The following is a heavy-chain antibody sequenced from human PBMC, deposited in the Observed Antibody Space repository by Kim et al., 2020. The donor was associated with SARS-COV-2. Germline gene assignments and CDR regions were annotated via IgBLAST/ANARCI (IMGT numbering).Heavy chain of an antibody. Sequence: GGSLRLSCAASGFTFSGSAIHWVRQASGKGLEWVGRIRSKANSYATAYAASGRGRFSSSSDDSKNKAYLQRHNLKTKDTAVYYSTSVPAPTLAFGDGFD. V-gene: IGHV3-73*01. CDR2: IRSKANSYAT. D-gene: IGHD3-3*02. CDR3: TSVPAPTLAFGDGFD. J-gene: IGHJ3*02. CDR1: GFTFSGSA.